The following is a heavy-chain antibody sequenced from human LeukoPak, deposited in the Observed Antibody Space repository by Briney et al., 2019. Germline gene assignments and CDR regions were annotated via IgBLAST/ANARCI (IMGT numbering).Heavy chain of an antibody. V-gene: IGHV4-34*01. CDR2: INHSGST. D-gene: IGHD6-6*01. CDR3: AREPSSSEFDP. Sequence: SETLSLTCAVYGGSFSGYYWSWIRQPPGKGLEWIGEINHSGSTNYNPSLKSRVTISVDTSKNRFSLKLSSVTAADTAVYYCAREPSSSEFDPWGQGTLVTVSS. J-gene: IGHJ5*02. CDR1: GGSFSGYY.